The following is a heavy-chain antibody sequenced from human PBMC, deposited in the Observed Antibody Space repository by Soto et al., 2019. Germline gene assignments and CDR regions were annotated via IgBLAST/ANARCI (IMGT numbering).Heavy chain of an antibody. CDR3: AREAKRYSSGWYADDAFDI. V-gene: IGHV4-31*03. CDR2: IYYSGST. J-gene: IGHJ3*02. D-gene: IGHD6-19*01. Sequence: QVQLQESGPGLVKPSQTLSLTCTVSGGSISSGGYYWSWIRQHPGKGLEWIGYIYYSGSTYYTPSLKSRVTISVDTSKNQFSLKLSSVTAADTAVYYCAREAKRYSSGWYADDAFDIWGQGTMVTVSS. CDR1: GGSISSGGYY.